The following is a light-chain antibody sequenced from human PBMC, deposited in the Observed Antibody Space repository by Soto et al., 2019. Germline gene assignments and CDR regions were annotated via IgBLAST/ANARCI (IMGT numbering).Light chain of an antibody. Sequence: DIQLTQSPSFLSASVGDRVTITCRASQGFSSYLAWYQQKPGKAPKLLIYAASTLQSGVPSRFSGSGSGTEFTLTISRPQPEDFATYYCQQLNSYSITFGQGTRLEIK. J-gene: IGKJ5*01. CDR1: QGFSSY. V-gene: IGKV1-9*01. CDR3: QQLNSYSIT. CDR2: AAS.